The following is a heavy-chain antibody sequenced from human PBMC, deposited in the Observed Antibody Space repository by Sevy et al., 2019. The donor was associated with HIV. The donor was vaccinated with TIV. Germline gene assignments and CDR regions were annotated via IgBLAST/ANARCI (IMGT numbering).Heavy chain of an antibody. J-gene: IGHJ3*02. CDR2: LSGNGGST. D-gene: IGHD1-7*01. V-gene: IGHV3-23*01. Sequence: GGSLRLSCAASGFTFSSYAMSWVRQAPGKGLEWVSGLSGNGGSTNYADSVKGRFALSRDNSKNTLYLQMNNLRAEDTAIYFCAKDRIWELGDAFDIWGQGTMVIVSS. CDR3: AKDRIWELGDAFDI. CDR1: GFTFSSYA.